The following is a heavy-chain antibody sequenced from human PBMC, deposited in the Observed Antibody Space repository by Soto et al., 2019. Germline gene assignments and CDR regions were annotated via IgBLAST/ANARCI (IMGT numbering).Heavy chain of an antibody. CDR2: IKSKTDGGTT. CDR3: TTESTVPEGYDASDI. J-gene: IGHJ3*02. V-gene: IGHV3-15*01. D-gene: IGHD4-4*01. Sequence: GSLRLSCAASGFTFSNAWMSWVRQAPGKGLEWVGRIKSKTDGGTTDYAAPVKGRFTISRDDSKNTLYLQMNSLKTEDTAVYYCTTESTVPEGYDASDIWGQGTMVTVSS. CDR1: GFTFSNAW.